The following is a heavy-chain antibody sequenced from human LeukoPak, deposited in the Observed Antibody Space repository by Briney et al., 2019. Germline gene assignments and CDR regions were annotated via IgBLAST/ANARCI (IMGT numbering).Heavy chain of an antibody. CDR2: INPNSGGT. CDR1: GYTFTGYY. CDR3: VRDRPLFVYDYGDYLP. D-gene: IGHD4-17*01. Sequence: GASVKVSCKASGYTFTGYYMHWVRQAPGQGLEWMGWINPNSGGTNYAQKFQGRVTMTRDTSISTAYMELSRLRSDDTAVYYCVRDRPLFVYDYGDYLPWGQGTLVTVSS. V-gene: IGHV1-2*02. J-gene: IGHJ5*02.